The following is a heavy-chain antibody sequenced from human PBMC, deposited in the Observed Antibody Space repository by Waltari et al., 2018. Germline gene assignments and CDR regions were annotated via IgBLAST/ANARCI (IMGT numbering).Heavy chain of an antibody. Sequence: QLQLQESGPGLVKPSETLSLTCTVSGGSISSSSYYWGWIRQPPGKGLEWIGSIYYSGSTYYNPSLKSRVTISVDTSKNQFSLKLSSVTAEDTAVYYCARDPMGIVVVIAPPDYWGQGTLVTVSS. CDR3: ARDPMGIVVVIAPPDY. CDR2: IYYSGST. J-gene: IGHJ4*02. V-gene: IGHV4-39*07. D-gene: IGHD2-21*01. CDR1: GGSISSSSYY.